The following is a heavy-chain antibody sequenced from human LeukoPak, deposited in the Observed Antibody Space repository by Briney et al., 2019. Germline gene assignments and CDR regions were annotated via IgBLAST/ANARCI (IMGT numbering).Heavy chain of an antibody. CDR2: IYYSGST. Sequence: SETLSLTCTVSGVSISSGDYYWSWIRQPPGKGLEWIGYIYYSGSTYYNPSLKSRVTISVDTSKNQFSLKLSSVTAADTAVYYCARDLPGYCSSTSCQWGQGTLVTVSS. V-gene: IGHV4-30-4*01. CDR1: GVSISSGDYY. D-gene: IGHD2-2*01. CDR3: ARDLPGYCSSTSCQ. J-gene: IGHJ4*02.